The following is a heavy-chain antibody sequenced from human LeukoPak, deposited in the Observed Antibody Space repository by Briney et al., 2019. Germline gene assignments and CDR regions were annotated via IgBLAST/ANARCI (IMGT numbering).Heavy chain of an antibody. Sequence: GGSLRLSCAASGFTFSSYAMHWVRQAPGKGLEWVAVISYDGSNKYYADSVRGRLTIPRDNSKNTLYLQMNSLRAEDTAVYYCARDIETGTLDYWGQGTLVTVSS. CDR1: GFTFSSYA. CDR2: ISYDGSNK. CDR3: ARDIETGTLDY. J-gene: IGHJ4*02. V-gene: IGHV3-30-3*01. D-gene: IGHD1-7*01.